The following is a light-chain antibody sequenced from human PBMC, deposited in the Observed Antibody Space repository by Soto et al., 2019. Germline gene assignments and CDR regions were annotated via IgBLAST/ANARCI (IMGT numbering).Light chain of an antibody. CDR1: QSVNNNY. CDR3: QQYGSSQFT. CDR2: DTS. V-gene: IGKV3-20*01. J-gene: IGKJ3*01. Sequence: EIVLMQSPGTLSLSPGEGATLSCRASQSVNNNYLAWYQQRPGQAPTVLIFDTSRRATGVPDRFSGSGSGTDFTLRISSVEPDDVAVYYCQQYGSSQFTFGPGTKVNIK.